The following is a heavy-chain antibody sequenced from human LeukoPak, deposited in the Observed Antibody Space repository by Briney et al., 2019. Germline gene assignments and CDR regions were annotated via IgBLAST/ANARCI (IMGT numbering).Heavy chain of an antibody. CDR1: GFTFSSYS. V-gene: IGHV3-21*01. CDR3: ARGRSSEIDY. CDR2: ISSSSSYI. J-gene: IGHJ4*02. D-gene: IGHD6-25*01. Sequence: PGGPLRLSCAASGFTFSSYSMNWVRQAPGKGLEWVSSISSSSSYIYYADSVKGRFTISRDNAKNSLYLQMNSLRAEDTAVYYCARGRSSEIDYWGQGTLVTVSS.